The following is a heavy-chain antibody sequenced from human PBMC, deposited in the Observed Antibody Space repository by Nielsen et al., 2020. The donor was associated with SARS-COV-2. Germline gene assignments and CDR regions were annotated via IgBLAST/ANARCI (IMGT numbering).Heavy chain of an antibody. J-gene: IGHJ4*02. V-gene: IGHV3-30*18. CDR2: ISYDGSNK. CDR1: GFTFSTYG. D-gene: IGHD2-15*01. Sequence: GESLKISCAASGFTFSTYGMHWVRQAPGKGLEWVAAISYDGSNKYYVDSVKGRFTISRDNSKNTLYLKMSSLREEDTVVYYCAEDWTAIVVVPSGGVDYWGQGTLVTVSS. CDR3: AEDWTAIVVVPSGGVDY.